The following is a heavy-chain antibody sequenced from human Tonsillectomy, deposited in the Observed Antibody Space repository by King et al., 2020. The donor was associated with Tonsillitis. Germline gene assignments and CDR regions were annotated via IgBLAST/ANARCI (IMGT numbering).Heavy chain of an antibody. CDR3: ARLFGGYMDV. D-gene: IGHD3-10*01. V-gene: IGHV3-48*01. CDR2: ISSGGSPT. Sequence: VQLVESGGGFIQPGGSLRLSCAASGFTFSRDSINWVRQAPGKGLEWVSYISSGGSPTYYADSVKGRFTISRDNAKNSLYLQMNSLRAEDTAVYYCARLFGGYMDVWGKGTTVTVSS. CDR1: GFTFSRDS. J-gene: IGHJ6*03.